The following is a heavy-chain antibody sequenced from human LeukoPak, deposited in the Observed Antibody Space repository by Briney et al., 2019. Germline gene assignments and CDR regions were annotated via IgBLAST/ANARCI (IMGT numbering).Heavy chain of an antibody. Sequence: GGSLRLSCAASGFTFSSYWLSWVRQAPGKGLEWVANIKEDGSEKYYVDSVKGRFTPSRDNAKNSLYLQMKSLRAEDTAVYYCASGRQLGYWGQGTLVTVSS. CDR1: GFTFSSYW. CDR3: ASGRQLGY. D-gene: IGHD6-6*01. CDR2: IKEDGSEK. V-gene: IGHV3-7*03. J-gene: IGHJ4*02.